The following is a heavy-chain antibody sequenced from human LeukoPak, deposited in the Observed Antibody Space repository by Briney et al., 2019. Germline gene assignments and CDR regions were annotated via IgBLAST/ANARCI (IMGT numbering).Heavy chain of an antibody. J-gene: IGHJ4*02. CDR1: GGSISSYY. D-gene: IGHD3-10*01. CDR2: IYYSGST. V-gene: IGHV4-59*08. Sequence: PSETLSLTCTVSGGSISSYYWSWIRQPPGKGLEWIGYIYYSGSTNYNPSLKSRVTISVDTSKNQFSLKLSSVTAADTAVYYCARSPYYYGSGPTYFDYWGQGTLVTVSS. CDR3: ARSPYYYGSGPTYFDY.